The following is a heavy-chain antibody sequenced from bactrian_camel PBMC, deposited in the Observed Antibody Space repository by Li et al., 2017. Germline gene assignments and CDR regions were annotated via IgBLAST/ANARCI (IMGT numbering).Heavy chain of an antibody. CDR1: GFTFSTYY. V-gene: IGHV3S40*01. D-gene: IGHD6*01. Sequence: VQLVESGGGLVQPGGSLRLSCVGSGFTFSTYYMSWVRQAPGKGLEWVSTIKSGAGTTYYADSVKGRFTVSRDDAKNTVYLQQSSLSPEDTAVYYCVRDSGPYGGTWSFGYWGQGTQVTVS. CDR3: VRDSGPYGGTWSFGY. J-gene: IGHJ6*01. CDR2: IKSGAGTT.